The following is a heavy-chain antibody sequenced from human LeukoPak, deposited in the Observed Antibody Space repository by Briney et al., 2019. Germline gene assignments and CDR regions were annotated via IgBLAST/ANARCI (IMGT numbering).Heavy chain of an antibody. Sequence: ASVKVSCKASGYTSTSYYMHWVRQAPGQGLEWMGIINPSGGSTSYAQKFQGRVTMTRDMSTSTVYMELSSLRSEDTAVYYCARVSVGATKLAYFDYWGQGTLVTVSS. CDR2: INPSGGST. CDR1: GYTSTSYY. D-gene: IGHD1-26*01. CDR3: ARVSVGATKLAYFDY. V-gene: IGHV1-46*01. J-gene: IGHJ4*02.